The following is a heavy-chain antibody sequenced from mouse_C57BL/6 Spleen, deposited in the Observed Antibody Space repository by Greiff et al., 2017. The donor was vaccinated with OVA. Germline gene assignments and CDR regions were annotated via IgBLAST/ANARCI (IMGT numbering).Heavy chain of an antibody. CDR3: ARVGNYYGSNY. D-gene: IGHD1-1*01. V-gene: IGHV1-54*01. CDR2: INPGSGGT. Sequence: QVQLKESGAELVRPGTSVKLSCKASGYAFTNYLIEWVKQRPGQGLEWIGVINPGSGGTNYNEKFKGKATLTADKSSSTAYMQLSSLTSEDSAVYFCARVGNYYGSNYWGQGTTLTVSS. J-gene: IGHJ2*01. CDR1: GYAFTNYL.